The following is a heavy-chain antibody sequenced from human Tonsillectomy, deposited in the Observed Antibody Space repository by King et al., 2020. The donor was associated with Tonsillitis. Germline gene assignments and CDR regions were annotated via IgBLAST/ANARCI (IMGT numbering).Heavy chain of an antibody. CDR3: ARDKGDYYDSSGHPGVGY. Sequence: VQLVESGGGLVKPGGSLRLSCAASGFTFSSYSMNWVRQAPGKGLEWVSSISSSSSYIYYADSVKGRFTISRDNAKNSLYLQMNSLRAEDTAVYYCARDKGDYYDSSGHPGVGYWGQGTLVTVSS. CDR1: GFTFSSYS. V-gene: IGHV3-21*01. J-gene: IGHJ4*02. CDR2: ISSSSSYI. D-gene: IGHD3-22*01.